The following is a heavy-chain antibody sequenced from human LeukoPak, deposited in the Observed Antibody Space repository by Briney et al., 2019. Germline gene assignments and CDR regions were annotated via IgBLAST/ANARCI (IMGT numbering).Heavy chain of an antibody. CDR1: DDSITNRAYS. V-gene: IGHV4-30-2*01. Sequence: SETLSLTCAVSDDSITNRAYSWSWIRQPPGMGLEWIGHIYHSGFANYNPSLKSRVTISVDKSKNQFSLKLSSVTAADTAVYYCARVHTPTYYYDSSGYFYFDYWGQGTLVTVSS. J-gene: IGHJ4*02. CDR2: IYHSGFA. CDR3: ARVHTPTYYYDSSGYFYFDY. D-gene: IGHD3-22*01.